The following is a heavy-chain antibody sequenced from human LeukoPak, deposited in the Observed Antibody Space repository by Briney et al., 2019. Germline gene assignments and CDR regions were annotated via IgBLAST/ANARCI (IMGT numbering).Heavy chain of an antibody. CDR3: ARVVAGRRFDP. CDR1: GGSISSYH. Sequence: SETLSLTCTVSGGSISSYHWSWIRQPPGKGLEWIGYIYYSGSTNYNPSLKSRVTISVDTSKNQFSLKVNSVTAADTAVYYCARVVAGRRFDPWGQGILVTVSS. J-gene: IGHJ5*02. V-gene: IGHV4-59*01. D-gene: IGHD6-19*01. CDR2: IYYSGST.